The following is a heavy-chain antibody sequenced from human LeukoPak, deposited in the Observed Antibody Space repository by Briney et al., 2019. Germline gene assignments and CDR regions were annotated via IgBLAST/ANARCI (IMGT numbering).Heavy chain of an antibody. CDR3: AKSISGYSNSWYCLDF. Sequence: GGSPRLSCAASGFSLSTYGMHWVRQAPGKGLEWVAFTRFDGSDKYYADSVKGRFTISRDNSKNTLYLQMNSLTTEDTAVYYCAKSISGYSNSWYCLDFWGQGTLVTVSS. V-gene: IGHV3-30*02. D-gene: IGHD6-13*01. CDR2: TRFDGSDK. J-gene: IGHJ4*02. CDR1: GFSLSTYG.